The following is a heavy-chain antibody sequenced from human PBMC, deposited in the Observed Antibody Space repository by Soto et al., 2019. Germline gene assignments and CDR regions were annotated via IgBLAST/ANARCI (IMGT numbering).Heavy chain of an antibody. CDR2: IYHSGST. V-gene: IGHV4-4*02. J-gene: IGHJ3*02. Sequence: QVQLQESGPGLVKPSGTLSLTCAVSSGSISSSNWWSWVRQPPGKGLEWIGEIYHSGSTNYNPSLKSRVTISVDKSKNQFSLKLSSVTAADTAVYYCARTGATFGGVIVHDAFDIWGQGTMVTVSS. CDR3: ARTGATFGGVIVHDAFDI. CDR1: SGSISSSNW. D-gene: IGHD3-16*02.